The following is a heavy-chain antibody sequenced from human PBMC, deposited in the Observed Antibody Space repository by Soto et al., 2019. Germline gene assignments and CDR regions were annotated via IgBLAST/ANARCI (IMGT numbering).Heavy chain of an antibody. Sequence: EVQLVETGGGLIQPGGSLRLSCAASGFTVSSYYMSWVRQAPGKGLEWVSVIYSGGSTYYADSVKGRFTISRDNSKNTLYLQMNSLRAEDTAVYYCARAYGSGSMGGMDVWGQGTTVTVSS. V-gene: IGHV3-53*02. CDR3: ARAYGSGSMGGMDV. CDR2: IYSGGST. CDR1: GFTVSSYY. D-gene: IGHD3-10*01. J-gene: IGHJ6*02.